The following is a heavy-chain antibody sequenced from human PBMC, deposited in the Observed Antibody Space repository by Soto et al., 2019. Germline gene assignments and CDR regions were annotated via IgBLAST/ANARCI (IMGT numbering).Heavy chain of an antibody. Sequence: ASVKVSCKTSGYTFAAYYIHWIRQAPGQGLEWMGWINPTSGGTVYAQNFQDRVTMTRDTSISTAYMELRRLNSDDTAVYYCARDPDYGDYWGYFFDSWGQGTPVTVSS. CDR2: INPTSGGT. D-gene: IGHD4-17*01. V-gene: IGHV1-2*02. CDR3: ARDPDYGDYWGYFFDS. J-gene: IGHJ4*02. CDR1: GYTFAAYY.